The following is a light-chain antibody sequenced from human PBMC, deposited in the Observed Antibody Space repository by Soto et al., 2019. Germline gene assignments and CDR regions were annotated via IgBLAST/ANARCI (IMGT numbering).Light chain of an antibody. CDR2: DVS. CDR3: ISYTTTSTVV. V-gene: IGLV2-14*03. CDR1: SSDVGAYNY. Sequence: QSDLTQPASVSGSPGQSITISCAGTSSDVGAYNYVSWYQQHPGKAPKLMIYDVSYRPSGVSDRFSGSKSGNTASLTISVLQTEDEADYYCISYTTTSTVVFGGGTKLTVL. J-gene: IGLJ2*01.